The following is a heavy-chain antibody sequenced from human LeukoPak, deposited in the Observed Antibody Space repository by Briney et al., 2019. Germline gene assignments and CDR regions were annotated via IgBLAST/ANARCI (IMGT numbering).Heavy chain of an antibody. J-gene: IGHJ4*02. CDR2: ISSSGSTT. V-gene: IGHV3-11*01. CDR1: GFAFSDYY. CDR3: ARVPRSGGSIDY. D-gene: IGHD6-19*01. Sequence: GGSLRLSCAASGFAFSDYYMTWIRQAPGKGLEWVSYISSSGSTTHYADSVKGRFTISRDNAKNSLYVQMNNLRAEDTAVYYCARVPRSGGSIDYWGQGTLVTVSS.